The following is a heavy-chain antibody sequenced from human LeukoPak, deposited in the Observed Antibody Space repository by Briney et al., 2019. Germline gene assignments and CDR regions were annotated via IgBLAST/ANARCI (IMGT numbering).Heavy chain of an antibody. CDR1: GGSISRDY. J-gene: IGHJ4*02. CDR2: IGYAGRT. D-gene: IGHD2-15*01. CDR3: ARDRPGGGSLDY. Sequence: SETLSLTCTVSGGSISRDYWSWIRQPPGKGLEWIGYIGYAGRTTYNPSLKSRVTISVDTSKNQFSLRLSSVTAADTAVYYCARDRPGGGSLDYWGQGTLVIVSS. V-gene: IGHV4-59*01.